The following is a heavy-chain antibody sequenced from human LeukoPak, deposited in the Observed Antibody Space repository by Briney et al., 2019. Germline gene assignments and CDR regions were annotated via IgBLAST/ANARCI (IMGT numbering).Heavy chain of an antibody. CDR1: GGSFSGYY. J-gene: IGHJ5*02. V-gene: IGHV4-34*01. Sequence: SETLSLTCAVYGGSFSGYYWSWVRQRPGKGREWIGEINYRGSTNYNPSLTSQVTISVDTSKNQFSLKLTSVPAADTAVYYCASRYVSSKVVIIPTAKNSWFDPWGQGTLVTVSS. CDR2: INYRGST. D-gene: IGHD3-3*01. CDR3: ASRYVSSKVVIIPTAKNSWFDP.